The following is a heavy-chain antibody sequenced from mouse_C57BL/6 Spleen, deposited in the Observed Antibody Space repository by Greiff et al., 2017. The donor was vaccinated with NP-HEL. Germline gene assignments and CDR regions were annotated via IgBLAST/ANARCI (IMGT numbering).Heavy chain of an antibody. J-gene: IGHJ1*03. CDR3: ARGSSYWYFDV. V-gene: IGHV1-54*01. D-gene: IGHD1-1*01. CDR1: GYAFTNYL. Sequence: VQLQQSGAELVRPGTSVKVSCKASGYAFTNYLIEWVKRRPGQGLEWIGVINPGSGGTNYNEKFKGKATLTADKSSSTAYMQLSSLTSEDSAVYFCARGSSYWYFDVWGTGTTVTVSA. CDR2: INPGSGGT.